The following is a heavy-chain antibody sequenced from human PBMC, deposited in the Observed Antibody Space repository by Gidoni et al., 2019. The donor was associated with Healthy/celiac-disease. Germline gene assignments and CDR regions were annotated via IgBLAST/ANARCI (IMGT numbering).Heavy chain of an antibody. D-gene: IGHD5-18*01. Sequence: QVQLVESGGGLVKPGGSLRLSFAASGSTFSAYYMSWSRQAPGKGLDWVSYISSSSSYTNYADSVKGRFTISRDNAKNSLYLQMNSLRAEDTAVYYCARAHTRYSYVDYWGQGTLVTVSS. CDR3: ARAHTRYSYVDY. CDR2: ISSSSSYT. CDR1: GSTFSAYY. V-gene: IGHV3-11*06. J-gene: IGHJ4*02.